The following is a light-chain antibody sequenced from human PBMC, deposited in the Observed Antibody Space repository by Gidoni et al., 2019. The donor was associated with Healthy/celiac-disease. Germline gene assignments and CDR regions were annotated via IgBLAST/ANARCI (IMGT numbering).Light chain of an antibody. CDR2: YDS. J-gene: IGLJ1*01. V-gene: IGLV3-21*04. Sequence: SYVLTQPPSVSLAPGKTARITCGGNNIGSNSVHWYQQKPGQAPVLVIYYDSDRPSGIPERFSGSNSGNTATLTISRVEAGDEADYYCQVWDSSSDHYVFGTGTKVTVL. CDR1: NIGSNS. CDR3: QVWDSSSDHYV.